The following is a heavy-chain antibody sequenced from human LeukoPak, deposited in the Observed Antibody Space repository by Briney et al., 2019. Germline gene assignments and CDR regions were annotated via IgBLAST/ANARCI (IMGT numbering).Heavy chain of an antibody. D-gene: IGHD2-15*01. V-gene: IGHV3-30*03. CDR1: GFTVSHYG. Sequence: PGGSLRLSCAASGFTVSHYGIHWVRQAPGKGLEWVAVISYDGSNKYYADSVKGRFTISRDNSKNTLYLQMNSLRAEDTAVYYCARDDSLGVVVVAATPRPYYYYGMDVWGQGTTVTVSS. CDR2: ISYDGSNK. CDR3: ARDDSLGVVVVAATPRPYYYYGMDV. J-gene: IGHJ6*02.